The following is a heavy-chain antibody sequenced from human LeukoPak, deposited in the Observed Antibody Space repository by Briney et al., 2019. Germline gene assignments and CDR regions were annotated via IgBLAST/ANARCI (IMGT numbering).Heavy chain of an antibody. V-gene: IGHV4-59*01. D-gene: IGHD5-24*01. Sequence: SETLSLTCTVSGGSISSYYWSWIRQPPGKGLEWIGYIYYSGSTNYNPSLKSRVTISVDTSKNQFSLKLSSVPAADTAVYYCAKSGYNRFDYWGQGTLVTVSS. CDR2: IYYSGST. J-gene: IGHJ4*02. CDR1: GGSISSYY. CDR3: AKSGYNRFDY.